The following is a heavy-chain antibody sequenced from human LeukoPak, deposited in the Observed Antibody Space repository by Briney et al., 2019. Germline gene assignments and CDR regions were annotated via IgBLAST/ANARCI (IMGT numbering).Heavy chain of an antibody. D-gene: IGHD1-26*01. CDR2: ISAYNGNT. CDR3: ARDYSASHGDY. J-gene: IGHJ4*02. V-gene: IGHV1-18*01. Sequence: AASVRVSCKASGYTFTRYGISWVRQAPGRGLDWMGWISAYNGNTKDAQKFQGRVNMTIDTSTSTAYMELRSLRSDDTATYYCARDYSASHGDYWGQGTPVTVSS. CDR1: GYTFTRYG.